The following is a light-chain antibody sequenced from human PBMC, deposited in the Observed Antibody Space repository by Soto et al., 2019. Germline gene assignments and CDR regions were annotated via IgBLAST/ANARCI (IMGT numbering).Light chain of an antibody. CDR2: EVS. V-gene: IGLV2-14*01. CDR1: SSDVGGYKY. J-gene: IGLJ3*02. Sequence: QSVLTQPASVSGSPGQSITISCTGTSSDVGGYKYVSWYQHHPGKAPKLMIYEVSNRPSGVSNPFSGYKSGNTASLTISGLQDEDEADYYCSSYTTSSTWVFGGGTKVTVL. CDR3: SSYTTSSTWV.